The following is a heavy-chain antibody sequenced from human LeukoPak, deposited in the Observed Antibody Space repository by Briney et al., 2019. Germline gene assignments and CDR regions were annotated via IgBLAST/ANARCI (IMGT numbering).Heavy chain of an antibody. V-gene: IGHV5-51*01. J-gene: IGHJ5*02. CDR1: GYTFTNHW. Sequence: GESLKISCKGSGYTFTNHWIGWVRQMPGKGLEWMGIIYPGDSDARYSPSFQAQVHISADKSISTAYLQWSSLKASDTAMYYCARALDVTYFWWFDPWGQGTLVTVSS. CDR3: ARALDVTYFWWFDP. D-gene: IGHD2/OR15-2a*01. CDR2: IYPGDSDA.